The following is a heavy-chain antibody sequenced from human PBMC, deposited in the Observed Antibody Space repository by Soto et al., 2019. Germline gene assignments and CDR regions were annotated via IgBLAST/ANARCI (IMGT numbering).Heavy chain of an antibody. CDR1: GFTFSSYA. J-gene: IGHJ5*02. D-gene: IGHD1-26*01. CDR2: ISYDGSNK. CDR3: AREEPAPGALWP. Sequence: PGGSLTLSCAAAGFTFSSYAMHWVRQAPGKGLEWVAVISYDGSNKYYADSVKGRFTISRDNSKNTLYLQMNSLRAEDTAVYYCAREEPAPGALWPWGHGTLVPVSS. V-gene: IGHV3-30-3*01.